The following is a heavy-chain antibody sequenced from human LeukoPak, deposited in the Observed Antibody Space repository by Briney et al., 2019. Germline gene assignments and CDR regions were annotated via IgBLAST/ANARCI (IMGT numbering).Heavy chain of an antibody. V-gene: IGHV1-24*01. J-gene: IGHJ4*02. D-gene: IGHD2-15*01. CDR2: FDPEDGET. Sequence: ASVKVSCKVSGYTLTELSMHWVRQAPGKGLEWMGGFDPEDGETIYAQKFQGRVTMTEDTSTDTAYMELSSLRSEDTAVYHCATHYTPIVVVVAATQPFDYWGQGTLVTVSS. CDR1: GYTLTELS. CDR3: ATHYTPIVVVVAATQPFDY.